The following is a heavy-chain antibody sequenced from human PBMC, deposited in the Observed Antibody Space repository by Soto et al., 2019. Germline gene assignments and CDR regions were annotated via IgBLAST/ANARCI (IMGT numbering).Heavy chain of an antibody. CDR2: MNPNSGNT. V-gene: IGHV1-8*01. CDR1: GYTFTSYD. CDR3: ARGRRLLRVPGPPYYMDV. J-gene: IGHJ6*03. Sequence: GASVKVSCKASGYTFTSYDINWVRQATGQGLEWMGWMNPNSGNTGYAQKFQGRVTMTRNTSISTAYMELSSLRSEDTAVYYCARGRRLLRVPGPPYYMDVWGKGTTVTLSS. D-gene: IGHD3-10*01.